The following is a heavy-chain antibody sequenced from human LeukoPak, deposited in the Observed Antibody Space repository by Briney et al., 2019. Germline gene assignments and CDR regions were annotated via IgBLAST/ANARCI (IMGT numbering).Heavy chain of an antibody. D-gene: IGHD1-26*01. J-gene: IGHJ4*02. V-gene: IGHV3-21*01. Sequence: PGGSLRLSCAASGFTFSSYTMNWVRQAPGKGLGWVSSISSSSSYIYSADSVKGRFTSSRDNAKNSLYLQMNSLRAEDTAVYYCARGGGATPFDYWGQGTLVTVSS. CDR1: GFTFSSYT. CDR2: ISSSSSYI. CDR3: ARGGGATPFDY.